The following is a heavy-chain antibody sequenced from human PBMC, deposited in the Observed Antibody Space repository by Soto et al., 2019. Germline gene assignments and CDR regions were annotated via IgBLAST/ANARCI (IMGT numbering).Heavy chain of an antibody. V-gene: IGHV5-51*01. CDR1: YW. Sequence: YWSWIRQHPGKGLEWMGIIYPGDSDTRYSPSFQGQVTISVDKSISTAYLQWSSLKASDTAMYYCASLTGSYYPFDYWGQGTLLTVSS. CDR3: ASLTGSYYPFDY. CDR2: IYPGDSDT. J-gene: IGHJ4*02. D-gene: IGHD1-26*01.